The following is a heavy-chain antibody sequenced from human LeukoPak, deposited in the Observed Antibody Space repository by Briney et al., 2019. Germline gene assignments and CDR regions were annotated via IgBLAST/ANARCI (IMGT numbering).Heavy chain of an antibody. CDR2: ISGSGGST. CDR3: AKRPDYDFWSGYYLLDY. J-gene: IGHJ4*02. CDR1: GVTFSSYA. Sequence: GGSLRLSCAAAGVTFSSYAMSLVRQAPGKGLEWVSAISGSGGSTYYADSVKGRSTISRDNSKNTLYLQMNSLRAEDTAVYYCAKRPDYDFWSGYYLLDYWGQGTLVTVPS. V-gene: IGHV3-23*01. D-gene: IGHD3-3*01.